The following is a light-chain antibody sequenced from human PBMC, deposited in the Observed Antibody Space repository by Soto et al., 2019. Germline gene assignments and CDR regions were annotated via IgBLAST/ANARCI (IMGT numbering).Light chain of an antibody. J-gene: IGLJ2*01. CDR3: AAWDDNLNGPV. V-gene: IGLV1-44*01. CDR2: SDD. CDR1: SSNIGGNS. Sequence: QSVLTQPPSASGTPGQRVTISCSGSSSNIGGNSVNWYQHLPGTAPKILMYSDDERPSGVPDRFSGSKSGTSAYLAISGLQSEDEADYYCAAWDDNLNGPVFGGGTQLTVL.